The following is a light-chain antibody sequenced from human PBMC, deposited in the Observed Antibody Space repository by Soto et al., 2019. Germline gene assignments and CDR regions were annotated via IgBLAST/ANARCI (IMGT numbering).Light chain of an antibody. CDR2: GAS. CDR1: ETVATN. Sequence: EVMLIQSPATLSMSPGERATLSCRASETVATNLAWYQQKPGQAPRLLISGASTRAAGISDRFRGGGSGTEFTLTITSLRSDDSGTYYCQQYFEWPPMTFGQGTKVEI. V-gene: IGKV3-15*01. J-gene: IGKJ1*01. CDR3: QQYFEWPPMT.